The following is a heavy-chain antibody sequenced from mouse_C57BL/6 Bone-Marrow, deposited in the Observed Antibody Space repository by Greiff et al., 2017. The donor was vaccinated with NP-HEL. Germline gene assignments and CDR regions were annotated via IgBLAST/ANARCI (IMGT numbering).Heavy chain of an antibody. J-gene: IGHJ1*03. V-gene: IGHV1-81*01. CDR1: GYTFTSYG. D-gene: IGHD1-1*01. CDR2: IYPRSGNT. Sequence: VQLQESGAELARPGASVKLSCKASGYTFTSYGISWVKQRTGQGLEWIGEIYPRSGNTYYNEKFKGKATLTADKSSSTAYMELRSLTSEDSAVYFCARIPAYYGSSYVYWYVDVWGTGTTVTVSS. CDR3: ARIPAYYGSSYVYWYVDV.